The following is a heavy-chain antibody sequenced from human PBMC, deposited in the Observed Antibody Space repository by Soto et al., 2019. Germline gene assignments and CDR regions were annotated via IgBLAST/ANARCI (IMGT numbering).Heavy chain of an antibody. Sequence: SETLSLTRGINDGSWSGYNWTWIRQAPGRGLEWIVEVSHRGSTNYSPSLKSRVSISIDRSKKQFSLRLISVTAAATAVYYCARWSHAGEGSEHADYIGLDIWGQGTMVTVSS. D-gene: IGHD2-15*01. CDR2: VSHRGST. CDR1: DGSWSGYN. J-gene: IGHJ6*02. CDR3: ARWSHAGEGSEHADYIGLDI. V-gene: IGHV4-34*01.